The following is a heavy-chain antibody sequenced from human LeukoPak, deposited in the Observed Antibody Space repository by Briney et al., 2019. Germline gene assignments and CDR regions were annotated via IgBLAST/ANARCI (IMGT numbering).Heavy chain of an antibody. CDR2: IYYSGST. D-gene: IGHD3-3*01. J-gene: IGHJ5*02. CDR3: ARGPPYYDFWSGYHTSNWFDP. V-gene: IGHV4-59*01. CDR1: GRSISSYY. Sequence: SETLSLTCTVSGRSISSYYWSWIRQPPGKGLEWIGYIYYSGSTNYNPSLKSRVTISVDTSKNQFSLKLSSVTAADTAVYYCARGPPYYDFWSGYHTSNWFDPWGQGTLVTVSS.